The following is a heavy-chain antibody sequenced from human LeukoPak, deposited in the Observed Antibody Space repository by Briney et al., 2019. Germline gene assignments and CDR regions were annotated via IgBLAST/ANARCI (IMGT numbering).Heavy chain of an antibody. Sequence: GGSLRLSRAASGFTFSSYWMSWVRQAPGKGLEWVANIKQDGSEKYYVDSVKGRFTISRDNAKNSLYLQMNSLRAEDTAVYYCARDGSTTADYDYVWGSYRYRDYFDYWGQGTLVTVSS. J-gene: IGHJ4*02. D-gene: IGHD3-16*02. V-gene: IGHV3-7*03. CDR2: IKQDGSEK. CDR1: GFTFSSYW. CDR3: ARDGSTTADYDYVWGSYRYRDYFDY.